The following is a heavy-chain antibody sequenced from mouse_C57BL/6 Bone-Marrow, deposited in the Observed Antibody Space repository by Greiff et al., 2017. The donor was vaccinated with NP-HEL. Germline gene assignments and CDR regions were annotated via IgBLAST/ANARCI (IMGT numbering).Heavy chain of an antibody. CDR3: ARTYYSNCFDY. Sequence: QVHLQQSGAELARPGASVKLSCKASGYTFTSYGISWVKQRTGQGLEWIGEIYPRSGNTYYNEKFKGKATLTADKSSSTAYMELRSLTSEDSAVYFCARTYYSNCFDYWGQGTTLTVSS. CDR2: IYPRSGNT. V-gene: IGHV1-81*01. D-gene: IGHD2-5*01. CDR1: GYTFTSYG. J-gene: IGHJ2*01.